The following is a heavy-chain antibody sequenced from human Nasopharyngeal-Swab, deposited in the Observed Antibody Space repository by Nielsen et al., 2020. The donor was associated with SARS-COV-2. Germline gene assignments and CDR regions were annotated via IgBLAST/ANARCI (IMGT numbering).Heavy chain of an antibody. D-gene: IGHD3-22*01. Sequence: WIRQPPGKGLEWIGEINHSGSTNYNPSLKSRVTISVDTSKNQFSLKLSSVTAADTAVYYCARGGLITMIHRWFDPWGQGTLVTVSS. J-gene: IGHJ5*02. CDR3: ARGGLITMIHRWFDP. CDR2: INHSGST. V-gene: IGHV4-34*01.